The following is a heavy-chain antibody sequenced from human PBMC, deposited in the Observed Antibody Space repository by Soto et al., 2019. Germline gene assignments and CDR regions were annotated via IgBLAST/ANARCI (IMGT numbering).Heavy chain of an antibody. CDR3: TTEYYYDSSGYSSPPDFDY. CDR2: IKSKTDGGTT. Sequence: GGSLRLSCAASGFTFSNAWINWVRQAPGKGLEWVGRIKSKTDGGTTDYAAPVKGRFTISRDDSKNTLYLQMNSLKTEDTAVYYCTTEYYYDSSGYSSPPDFDYWGQGTLVTVSS. CDR1: GFTFSNAW. D-gene: IGHD3-22*01. J-gene: IGHJ4*02. V-gene: IGHV3-15*07.